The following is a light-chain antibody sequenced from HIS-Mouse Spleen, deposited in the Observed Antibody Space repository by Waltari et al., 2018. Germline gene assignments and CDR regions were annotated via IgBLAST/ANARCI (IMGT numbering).Light chain of an antibody. CDR2: DVS. CDR1: SSDVGGYNY. J-gene: IGLJ2*01. Sequence: QSALTQPASVSGSPGQSITISCTGTSSDVGGYNYVSWYQQHPGKAPKLMIYDVSNRPSGFSTRFSGSKSGNTASLTISGLQAEDEADYYCSSYTSSSTLEVLFGGGTKLTVL. V-gene: IGLV2-14*03. CDR3: SSYTSSSTLEVL.